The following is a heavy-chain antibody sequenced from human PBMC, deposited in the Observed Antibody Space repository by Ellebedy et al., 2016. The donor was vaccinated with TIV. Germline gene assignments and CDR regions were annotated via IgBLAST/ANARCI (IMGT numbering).Heavy chain of an antibody. D-gene: IGHD3-22*01. J-gene: IGHJ3*02. CDR3: AREIWDYYDSSGYYLEDAFDI. V-gene: IGHV4-39*07. CDR2: IYYSGST. CDR1: GGSISSSSYY. Sequence: GSLRLSXTVSGGSISSSSYYWGWIRQPPGKGLEWIGSIYYSGSTYYNPSLKSRVTISVDTSKNQFSLKLSSVTAADTAVYYCAREIWDYYDSSGYYLEDAFDIWGQGTMVTVSS.